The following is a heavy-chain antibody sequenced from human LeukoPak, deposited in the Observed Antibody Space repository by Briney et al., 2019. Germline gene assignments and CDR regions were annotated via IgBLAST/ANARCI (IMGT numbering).Heavy chain of an antibody. Sequence: ASVKVSCKASGYTFTSYYMHWVRQAPGQGLEWMGIINPSGGSTSYAQKFQGRVTMTRDTSTSTVYMELSSLRSEDTAVYYCARESVRGYCSGGSCYSGASDIWGQGTMVTVSS. CDR3: ARESVRGYCSGGSCYSGASDI. CDR2: INPSGGST. CDR1: GYTFTSYY. V-gene: IGHV1-46*01. D-gene: IGHD2-15*01. J-gene: IGHJ3*02.